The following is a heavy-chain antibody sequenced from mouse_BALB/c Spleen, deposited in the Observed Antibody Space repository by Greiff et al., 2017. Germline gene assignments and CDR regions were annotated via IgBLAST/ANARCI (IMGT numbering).Heavy chain of an antibody. V-gene: IGHV1S81*02. CDR3: TRSGDVYFDY. J-gene: IGHJ2*01. CDR2: INPSNGGT. Sequence: QVQLKESGAELVKPGASVKLSCKASGYTFTSYYMYWVKQRPGQGLEWIGEINPSNGGTNFNEKFKSKATLTVDKSSNTAYMQLSSLTSEDSAVYYCTRSGDVYFDYWGQGTTLTVSS. CDR1: GYTFTSYY. D-gene: IGHD3-1*01.